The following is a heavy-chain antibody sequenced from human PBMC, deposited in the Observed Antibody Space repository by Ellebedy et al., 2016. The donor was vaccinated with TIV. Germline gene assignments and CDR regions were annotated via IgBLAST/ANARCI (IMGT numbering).Heavy chain of an antibody. CDR3: ARGDFDIVVVPAAISLGN. V-gene: IGHV1-18*01. CDR2: ISAYNGNT. CDR1: GYTFTSYG. J-gene: IGHJ4*02. Sequence: AASVKVSCKASGYTFTSYGISWVRQAPGQGLEWMGWISAYNGNTNYAQKLQGRVTMTTDTSTSTAYMELSSLRSEDTAVYYCARGDFDIVVVPAAISLGNWGQGTLVTVSS. D-gene: IGHD2-2*01.